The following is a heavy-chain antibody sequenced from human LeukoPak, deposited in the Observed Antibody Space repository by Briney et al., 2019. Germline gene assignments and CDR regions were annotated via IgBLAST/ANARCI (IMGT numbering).Heavy chain of an antibody. D-gene: IGHD3-10*01. V-gene: IGHV3-9*01. CDR2: ISWNSGHI. J-gene: IGHJ2*01. CDR1: GFTFDDYA. Sequence: GGSLRLSCAASGFTFDDYAMHWVRQAPGKGLEWVSGISWNSGHIGYADSVKGRFTISRDNAKNSLYLQMNSLRAGDTALYYCAKDRRHTVSGGYFNLWGRGTLVIVSS. CDR3: AKDRRHTVSGGYFNL.